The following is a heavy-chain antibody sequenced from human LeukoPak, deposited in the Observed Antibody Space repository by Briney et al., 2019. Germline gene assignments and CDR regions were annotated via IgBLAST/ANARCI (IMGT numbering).Heavy chain of an antibody. CDR1: GGSFSGYY. V-gene: IGHV4-34*01. D-gene: IGHD3-10*01. CDR3: ARRMVRGVIDY. CDR2: INHSGST. J-gene: IGHJ4*02. Sequence: PSETLSLTCAAYGGSFSGYYWSWIRQPPGKGLEWIGEINHSGSTNYNPSLKSRVTISVDTSKNQFSLKLSSVTAADTAVYYCARRMVRGVIDYWGQGTLVTVS.